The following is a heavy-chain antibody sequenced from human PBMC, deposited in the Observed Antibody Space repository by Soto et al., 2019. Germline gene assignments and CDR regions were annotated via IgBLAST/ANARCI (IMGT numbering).Heavy chain of an antibody. D-gene: IGHD6-19*01. CDR1: GFTFSSYS. CDR3: ARDQQWLTRDPDP. CDR2: ISSSSSYI. Sequence: PGGSLRLSCAVSGFTFSSYSMNWVRQAPGKGLEWVSSISSSSSYIYYADSVKGRFTISRDNAKNSLYLQMNSLRAEDMAVYYCARDQQWLTRDPDPCGQGTLVTVSS. J-gene: IGHJ5*02. V-gene: IGHV3-21*01.